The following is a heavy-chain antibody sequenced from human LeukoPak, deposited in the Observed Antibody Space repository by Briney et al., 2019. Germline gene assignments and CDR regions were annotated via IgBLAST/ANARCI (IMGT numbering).Heavy chain of an antibody. CDR3: ARDLGYSTNGVCYMRGYYFYYGMAV. J-gene: IGHJ6*02. Sequence: GSMRLSCAPSGFTLSSQSINWVSQPPGKGLEWVASISTSRSYKYYADSVKGRSTISTDTAKNSLYLQTNRLRDEGTAVSYCARDLGYSTNGVCYMRGYYFYYGMAVWGQGTTVTASS. D-gene: IGHD2-8*01. CDR2: ISTSRSYK. V-gene: IGHV3-21*01. CDR1: GFTLSSQS.